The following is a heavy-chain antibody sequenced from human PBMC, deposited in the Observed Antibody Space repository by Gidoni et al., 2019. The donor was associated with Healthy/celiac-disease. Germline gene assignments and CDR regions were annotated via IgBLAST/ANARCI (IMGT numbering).Heavy chain of an antibody. CDR2: IIHIFGTA. CDR3: ARGNNGGYSGYYHPYYYYYGMDV. J-gene: IGHJ6*02. V-gene: IGHV1-69*01. D-gene: IGHD5-12*01. Sequence: QVQLVQSGAEVKKPGSSVKVSCKASGGTFSSYAISGVRQAPGQGLEWMGGIIHIFGTAHYAQKIQGSVMINADESTSTAYMEMSSLRSEETAVYYCARGNNGGYSGYYHPYYYYYGMDVWGQGTTVTVSS. CDR1: GGTFSSYA.